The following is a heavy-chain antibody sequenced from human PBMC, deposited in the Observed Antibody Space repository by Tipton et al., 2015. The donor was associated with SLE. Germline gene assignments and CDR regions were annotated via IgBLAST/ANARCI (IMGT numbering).Heavy chain of an antibody. CDR2: IHDNENT. D-gene: IGHD2-8*01. Sequence: TLSLTCTVSGASVSSDGYYWIWIRQHPGKGLEWIGFIHDNENTFYNPSLKSRIFMSVDTPKNQFSLKVSSVTAADTAVYYCAISPRPLYNFDYWGQGTLVTVSS. V-gene: IGHV4-31*03. CDR1: GASVSSDGYY. J-gene: IGHJ4*02. CDR3: AISPRPLYNFDY.